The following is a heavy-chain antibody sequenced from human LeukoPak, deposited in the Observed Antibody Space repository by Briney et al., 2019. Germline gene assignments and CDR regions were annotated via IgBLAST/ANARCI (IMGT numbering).Heavy chain of an antibody. Sequence: SLSAISGSAGSTYYADSVKRRFSISRDNSKNTLYLQMNSLRAEDTAVYYCAKSPANLDYWGQGILVTISS. CDR2: ISGSAGST. D-gene: IGHD2-15*01. V-gene: IGHV3-23*01. CDR3: AKSPANLDY. J-gene: IGHJ4*02.